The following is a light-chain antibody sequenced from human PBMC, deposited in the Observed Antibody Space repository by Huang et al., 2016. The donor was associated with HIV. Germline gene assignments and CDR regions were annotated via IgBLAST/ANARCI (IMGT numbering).Light chain of an antibody. CDR3: QQLKTYPIT. CDR1: QCLGRY. V-gene: IGKV1-9*01. Sequence: IQLTQSPSSLSASVGDRVTITCRASQCLGRYLVWYQQKPGKAPKLLIYAASTLQRGVPSRFSGSGSGTDFTLTIGSLQPEDFATYYCQQLKTYPITFGPGTQVDIK. J-gene: IGKJ3*01. CDR2: AAS.